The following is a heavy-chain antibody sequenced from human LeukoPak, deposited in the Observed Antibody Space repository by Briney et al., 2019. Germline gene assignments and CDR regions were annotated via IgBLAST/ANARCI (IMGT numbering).Heavy chain of an antibody. CDR3: AGLVGFGVVTSDYYMDV. J-gene: IGHJ6*03. CDR2: IYPGDSDT. D-gene: IGHD3-3*01. Sequence: GESLKISCKGSGYSFTSYWIGWVRQMPGKGLEWMGIIYPGDSDTRYSPSFQGQVTISADKSISTAYLQWSSLKASDTAMYYCAGLVGFGVVTSDYYMDVWGKGTTVTVSS. CDR1: GYSFTSYW. V-gene: IGHV5-51*01.